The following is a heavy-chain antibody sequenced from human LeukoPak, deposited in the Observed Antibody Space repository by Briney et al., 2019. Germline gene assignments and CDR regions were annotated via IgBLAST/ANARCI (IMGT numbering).Heavy chain of an antibody. V-gene: IGHV4-34*01. D-gene: IGHD1-7*01. J-gene: IGHJ4*02. CDR1: GGSFSGFY. Sequence: PSETLSLTCAVFGGSFSGFYWSWIRQSPGKGLEWIGEINHSGSPDYNPSLKSRVTISVDTSKNQFSLKLTSVTAADTAVYYCTRGSRENYPATDYWGQGTLVTLSS. CDR3: TRGSRENYPATDY. CDR2: INHSGSP.